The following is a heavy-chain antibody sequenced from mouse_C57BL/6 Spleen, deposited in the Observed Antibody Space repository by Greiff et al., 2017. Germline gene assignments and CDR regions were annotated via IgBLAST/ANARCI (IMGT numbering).Heavy chain of an antibody. CDR3: ARRGSTCYFDY. D-gene: IGHD1-1*01. CDR2: IHPNSGST. CDR1: GYTFTSYW. J-gene: IGHJ2*01. V-gene: IGHV1-64*01. Sequence: QVQLQQPGAELVKPGASVKLSCKASGYTFTSYWMHWVKQRPGQGLEWIGMIHPNSGSTNYNAKFKSKATLTVDKSSSTAYMQLSSLTSEDSAVYYCARRGSTCYFDYWGQGTTLTVSA.